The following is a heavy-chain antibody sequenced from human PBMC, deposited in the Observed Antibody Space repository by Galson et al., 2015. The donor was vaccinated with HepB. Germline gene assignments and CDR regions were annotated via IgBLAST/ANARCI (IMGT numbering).Heavy chain of an antibody. D-gene: IGHD1-14*01. CDR1: GFTFSIYW. J-gene: IGHJ4*02. Sequence: SLRLSCAASGFTFSIYWMGWVRQAPGKGLEWVATIKPDGSEEYYVDSVRGRFNISRDNAKNSLYLQMDNLRAEDTAEYYCGRAGRAPPDYWGQGTLVTVS. CDR3: GRAGRAPPDY. V-gene: IGHV3-7*01. CDR2: IKPDGSEE.